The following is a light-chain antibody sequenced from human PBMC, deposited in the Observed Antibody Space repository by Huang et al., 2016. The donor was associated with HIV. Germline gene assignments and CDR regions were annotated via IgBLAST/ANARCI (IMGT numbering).Light chain of an antibody. CDR3: QQRAGWPLT. CDR1: QHISGS. CDR2: DAS. Sequence: EIVLTQSPATLCLSPGERATLACRASQHISGSLAWYQQKPGQAPRLLIDDASIRDTGIPVSFSGSGSGTDFTFCISSLEPEDFAFYYCQQRAGWPLTFGGGTKVEIK. V-gene: IGKV3-11*01. J-gene: IGKJ4*01.